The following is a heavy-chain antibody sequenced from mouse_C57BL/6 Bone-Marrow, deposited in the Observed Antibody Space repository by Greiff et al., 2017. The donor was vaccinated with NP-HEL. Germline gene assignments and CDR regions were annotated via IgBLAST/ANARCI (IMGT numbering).Heavy chain of an antibody. V-gene: IGHV5-16*01. D-gene: IGHD2-1*01. CDR1: GFTFSDYY. J-gene: IGHJ1*03. CDR2: INYDGSST. CDR3: AREGLGNYWYFDV. Sequence: EVMLVESEGGLVQPGSSMKLSCTASGFTFSDYYMAWVRQVPEKGLEWVANINYDGSSTYYLDSLKSRFIISRDNAKNILYLQMSSLKSEDTATYYCAREGLGNYWYFDVWGTGTTVTVSS.